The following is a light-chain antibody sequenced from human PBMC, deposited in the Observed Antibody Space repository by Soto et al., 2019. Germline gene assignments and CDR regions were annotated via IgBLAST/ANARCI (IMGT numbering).Light chain of an antibody. V-gene: IGKV3-20*01. CDR3: QQYGSSPYT. Sequence: EIVLTQSPGTLYLSPGERATLSCRASQSVSSSYLAWYQQKPCQAPRLLIYGASSRATGIPYRFSGSGSGTDFTLTISRLEPEDFALYYCQQYGSSPYTFGQGTKLEIK. CDR1: QSVSSSY. J-gene: IGKJ2*01. CDR2: GAS.